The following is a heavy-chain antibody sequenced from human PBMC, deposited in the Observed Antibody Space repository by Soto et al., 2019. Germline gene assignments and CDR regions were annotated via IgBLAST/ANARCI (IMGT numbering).Heavy chain of an antibody. CDR3: ARLELGGYNIDY. D-gene: IGHD5-12*01. J-gene: IGHJ4*02. CDR1: GGTFSSYA. V-gene: IGHV1-69*01. Sequence: QVQLVQSGAEVKKPGSSVKVSCKASGGTFSSYAISWVRQAPGQGLEWMGGIIPIFGPANYAQKFQGRVTITAEESTSTAYMELSSLRSEDTAVYYCARLELGGYNIDYWGQGTLVTVSS. CDR2: IIPIFGPA.